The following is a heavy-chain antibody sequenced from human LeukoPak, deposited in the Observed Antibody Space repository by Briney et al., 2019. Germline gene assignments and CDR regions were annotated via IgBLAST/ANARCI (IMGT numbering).Heavy chain of an antibody. CDR1: GFTFGSYA. J-gene: IGHJ6*02. D-gene: IGHD1-20*01. CDR2: ISGSGGST. Sequence: GGSLRLSCAASGFTFGSYAMSWVRQAPGKGLEWVSAISGSGGSTYYADSVKGRFTISRDNSKNTLYLQMNSLRAEDTAVYYCAKDLNWNRYYYYYGMDVWGQGTTVTVSS. CDR3: AKDLNWNRYYYYYGMDV. V-gene: IGHV3-23*01.